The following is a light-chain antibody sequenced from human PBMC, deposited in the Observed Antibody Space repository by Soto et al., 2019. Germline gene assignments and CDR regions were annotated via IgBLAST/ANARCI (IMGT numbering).Light chain of an antibody. CDR2: EDI. Sequence: QSALTQPASVSGSPGQSITISCTGTNRDVGNYDFVSWYQQHPGKAPKLMIYEDIKRPSGVSNRFSGSKSGSTASLTISGLQAEDEADYYCCSYAGSSTYVFGSETKLTVL. V-gene: IGLV2-23*01. CDR1: NRDVGNYDF. J-gene: IGLJ1*01. CDR3: CSYAGSSTYV.